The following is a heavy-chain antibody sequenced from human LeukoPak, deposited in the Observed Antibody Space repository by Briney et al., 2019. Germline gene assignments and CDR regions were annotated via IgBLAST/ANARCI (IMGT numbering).Heavy chain of an antibody. CDR1: GGSISSSSYY. CDR2: IYYSGST. Sequence: MSSETLSLTCTVSGGSISSSSYYWGWLRQPPGKGLEWIGSIYYSGSTYYNPSLKSRVTISVDTSKNQFSLKLSSVTAADTAVYYCARQEGYLYWFDPWGQGTLVTVSS. J-gene: IGHJ5*02. V-gene: IGHV4-39*01. D-gene: IGHD5-12*01. CDR3: ARQEGYLYWFDP.